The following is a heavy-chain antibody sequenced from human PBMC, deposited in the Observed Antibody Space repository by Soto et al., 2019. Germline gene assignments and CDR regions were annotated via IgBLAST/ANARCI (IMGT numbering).Heavy chain of an antibody. CDR2: INPNSGGT. D-gene: IGHD2-8*01. Sequence: GASLKVSCKASGYTFTGYYMHWVRQAPGQGLEWMGWINPNSGGTNYAQKFQGWVTMTRDTSISTAYMELSRLRSDDTAVYYCARGLLYGVGARPGDYWGQGTLVTVSS. CDR1: GYTFTGYY. J-gene: IGHJ4*02. V-gene: IGHV1-2*04. CDR3: ARGLLYGVGARPGDY.